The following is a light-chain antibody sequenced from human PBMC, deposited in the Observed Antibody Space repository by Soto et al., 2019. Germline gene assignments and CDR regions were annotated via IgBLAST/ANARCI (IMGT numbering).Light chain of an antibody. CDR1: SSDVGGYRY. J-gene: IGLJ1*01. Sequence: QSVLPQPPSASGSPGQSVTISCTGTSSDVGGYRYVSWYQQHPGKAPKLMIYEVTERTSGTPDRFSGSKSGNTASLTVSGLQAEDEADYYCSSYAGGNSFVFGTGTKVTVL. CDR2: EVT. CDR3: SSYAGGNSFV. V-gene: IGLV2-8*01.